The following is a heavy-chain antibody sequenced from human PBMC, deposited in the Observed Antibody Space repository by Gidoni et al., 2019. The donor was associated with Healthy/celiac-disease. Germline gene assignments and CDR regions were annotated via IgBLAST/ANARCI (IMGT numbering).Heavy chain of an antibody. Sequence: EVQLVESGGGLVQPGGSLRPSCAASGFTFSSSWMNCVRQAPGKGLVWVSLINSDGSSTSYADSVKGRFTISRDNAKNTLYLQMNSLRAEDTAVYYCARDPCNVVPAAMCYYYGMDVWGQGTTVTVSS. CDR3: ARDPCNVVPAAMCYYYGMDV. V-gene: IGHV3-74*01. J-gene: IGHJ6*02. CDR1: GFTFSSSW. CDR2: INSDGSST. D-gene: IGHD2-2*01.